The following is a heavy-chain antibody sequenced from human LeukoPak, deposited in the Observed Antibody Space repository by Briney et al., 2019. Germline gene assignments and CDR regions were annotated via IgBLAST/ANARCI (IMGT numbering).Heavy chain of an antibody. V-gene: IGHV3-23*01. J-gene: IGHJ3*02. CDR3: GRVAANAFDI. CDR1: GFTFSSYA. CDR2: ISDSGGST. D-gene: IGHD2-15*01. Sequence: GGSLRLSCAASGFTFSSYAMSWVRQAPGKGVEWVSGISDSGGSTYYADSVKGRFTISRDNYKNTLYLQMDSLRAEDTSAYYCGRVAANAFDIWGQGTMVTVSS.